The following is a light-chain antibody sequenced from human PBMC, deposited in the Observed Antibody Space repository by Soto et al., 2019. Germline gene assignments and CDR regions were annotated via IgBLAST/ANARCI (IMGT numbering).Light chain of an antibody. V-gene: IGKV3-20*01. CDR1: QSVSNTF. CDR2: GAS. Sequence: ENVLMQSPGTLSLSQGERATLSCRAGQSVSNTFLAWYQQKPGQAPRLLIYGASTRATGIPARFSGSGSGTDFTLTISRLEPEDFAVYYCQQYDSSPITFGQGTRLEIK. J-gene: IGKJ5*01. CDR3: QQYDSSPIT.